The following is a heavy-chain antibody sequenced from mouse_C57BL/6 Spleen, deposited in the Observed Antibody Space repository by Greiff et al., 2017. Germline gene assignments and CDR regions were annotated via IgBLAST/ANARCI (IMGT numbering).Heavy chain of an antibody. J-gene: IGHJ3*01. CDR1: GYAFSSSW. Sequence: VQLQESGPELVKPGASVKISCKASGYAFSSSWMNWVKQRPGKGLEWIGRIYPGDGDTNSNGKFTGKATLTADKSSSTAYMQLSSLTSEDSAVYFCARGNSSGPWFAYWGQGTLVTVSA. CDR2: IYPGDGDT. CDR3: ARGNSSGPWFAY. D-gene: IGHD3-2*02. V-gene: IGHV1-82*01.